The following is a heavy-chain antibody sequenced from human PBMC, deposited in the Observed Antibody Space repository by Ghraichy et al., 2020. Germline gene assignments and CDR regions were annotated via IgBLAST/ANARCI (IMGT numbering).Heavy chain of an antibody. CDR3: AREGSGYSYGRRSPFDY. Sequence: GGSLRLSCAASGFTFSSYSMNWVRQAPGKGLEWVSSSSSSSSYIYYADSVKGRFTISRDNAKNSLYLQMNSLRAEDTAVYYCAREGSGYSYGRRSPFDYWGQGTLVTVSS. D-gene: IGHD5-18*01. J-gene: IGHJ4*02. CDR2: SSSSSSYI. V-gene: IGHV3-21*01. CDR1: GFTFSSYS.